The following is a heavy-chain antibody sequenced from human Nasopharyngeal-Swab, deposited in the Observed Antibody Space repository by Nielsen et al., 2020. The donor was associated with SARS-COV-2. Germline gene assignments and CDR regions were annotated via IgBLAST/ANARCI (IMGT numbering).Heavy chain of an antibody. CDR2: IYYSGST. CDR3: ARINYYDSSGYYS. Sequence: RHPPGKGLEWIGSIYYSGSTYYNPSLKSRVTISVDTSKNQFSLKLSSVTAADTAVYYCARINYYDSSGYYSWGQGTLVTVSS. J-gene: IGHJ4*02. D-gene: IGHD3-22*01. V-gene: IGHV4-39*01.